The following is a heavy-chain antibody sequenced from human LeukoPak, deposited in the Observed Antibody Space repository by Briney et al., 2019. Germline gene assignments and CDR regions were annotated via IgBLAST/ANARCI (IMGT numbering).Heavy chain of an antibody. CDR3: ARESEMATIIP. CDR1: GYTFTSYY. D-gene: IGHD5-24*01. Sequence: ASVKVSCKASGYTFTSYYMHWVRQAPGQGLEWMGIINPSGGSTSYARKFQGRVTMTRDTSTSTVYMELSSLRSEDTAVYYCARESEMATIIPWGQGTLVTVSS. V-gene: IGHV1-46*01. CDR2: INPSGGST. J-gene: IGHJ5*02.